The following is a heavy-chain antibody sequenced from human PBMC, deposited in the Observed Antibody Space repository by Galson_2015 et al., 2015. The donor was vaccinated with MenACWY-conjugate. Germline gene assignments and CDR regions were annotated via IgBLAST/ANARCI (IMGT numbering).Heavy chain of an antibody. CDR1: GFTFNNYW. CDR2: IKADGSFS. V-gene: IGHV3-74*01. J-gene: IGHJ4*02. CDR3: ARDKNSSFDS. D-gene: IGHD6-6*01. Sequence: SLRLSCAASGFTFNNYWMHWVRQPPGKGLEWISYIKADGSFSNYADSVKGRFTISTDNAKNMVYLQMDGLGDEDTAVYFCARDKNSSFDSWGQGTLVTVSS.